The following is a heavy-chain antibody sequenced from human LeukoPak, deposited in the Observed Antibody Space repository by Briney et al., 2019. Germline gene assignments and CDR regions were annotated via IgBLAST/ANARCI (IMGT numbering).Heavy chain of an antibody. CDR1: GFTFTIYT. D-gene: IGHD6-19*01. CDR2: INAANGNT. Sequence: GASVKVSCTTSGFTFTIYTMHWVRQAPGQRLEWMGWINAANGNTQYSQKFQGRVTITRDTSASTAYMELSSLRSEDTAVYYCVRGAPIRVAVAATFDPWGQGTLVTVPS. V-gene: IGHV1-3*01. J-gene: IGHJ5*02. CDR3: VRGAPIRVAVAATFDP.